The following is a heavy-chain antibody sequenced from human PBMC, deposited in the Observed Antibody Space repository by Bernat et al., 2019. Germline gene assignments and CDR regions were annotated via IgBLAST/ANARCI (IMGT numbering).Heavy chain of an antibody. J-gene: IGHJ4*02. V-gene: IGHV3-33*01. CDR3: AREGWSAMAAAGTGADY. D-gene: IGHD6-25*01. Sequence: QVQLVESGGGVVQPGTSLRLSCVASGFTFSNYGMHWVRQAPGKGPEWVAVIWYDSSNSYYADSVRGRFTISKDNSKNTLFLQMNSLRTEDTGVYYCAREGWSAMAAAGTGADYWGQGTLVSVSS. CDR1: GFTFSNYG. CDR2: IWYDSSNS.